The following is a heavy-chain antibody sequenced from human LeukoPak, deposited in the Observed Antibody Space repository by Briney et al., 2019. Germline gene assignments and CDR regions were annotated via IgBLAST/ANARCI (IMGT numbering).Heavy chain of an antibody. D-gene: IGHD1-26*01. CDR3: ARDGSGSYSGDAFDI. CDR2: ISGSGDRI. Sequence: PGGSLRLSCAASGFTFNDYYMSWIRQAPGEGLEWISYISGSGDRIYYADSVKGRFTISRDNAKNSLYLQLNSLRAEDTAVYYCARDGSGSYSGDAFDIWGQGTMVTVSS. CDR1: GFTFNDYY. V-gene: IGHV3-11*01. J-gene: IGHJ3*02.